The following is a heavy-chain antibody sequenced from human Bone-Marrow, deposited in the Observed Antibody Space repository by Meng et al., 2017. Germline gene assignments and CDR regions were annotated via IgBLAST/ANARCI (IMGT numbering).Heavy chain of an antibody. J-gene: IGHJ4*02. CDR2: ISGGNT. CDR3: ARATQYPVYHFDY. D-gene: IGHD2-2*02. V-gene: IGHV3-38-3*01. CDR1: GFTVSSNE. Sequence: GESLKISCAASGFTVSSNEMSWVRQAPGKDLEWVSSISGGNTYYADSRKGRFTISRDNSKNTLHLQMNSLRAEDTAVYYCARATQYPVYHFDYWGQGALVTVSS.